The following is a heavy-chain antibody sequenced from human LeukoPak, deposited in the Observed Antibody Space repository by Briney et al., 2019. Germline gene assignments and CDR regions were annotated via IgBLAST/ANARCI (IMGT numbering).Heavy chain of an antibody. CDR1: GFTFSSYW. CDR3: AREAIAAGTPDAFDI. CDR2: IKQDGSEK. D-gene: IGHD6-13*01. J-gene: IGHJ3*02. Sequence: GGSLRLSCAASGFTFSSYWMSWVRQAPGKGLEWVANIKQDGSEKYYVDSVKGRFTISRDNAKNSLYLQMNSLRAEDTAVYYCAREAIAAGTPDAFDIWGQGTMVTVSS. V-gene: IGHV3-7*01.